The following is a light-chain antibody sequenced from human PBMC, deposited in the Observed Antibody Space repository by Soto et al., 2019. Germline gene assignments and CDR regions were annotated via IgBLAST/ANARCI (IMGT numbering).Light chain of an antibody. CDR1: SSDVGGYNS. CDR2: DVS. V-gene: IGLV2-11*01. Sequence: QSLLAEPRSVSSSRGQSVTMSCTGTSSDVGGYNSVSWYQQLPGRAPKLMIYDVSKWPSGAPDRFSGSKSGNTASLTISGLQAEDEADYYCCSYAGSYTYVFGAGTKVTVL. J-gene: IGLJ1*01. CDR3: CSYAGSYTYV.